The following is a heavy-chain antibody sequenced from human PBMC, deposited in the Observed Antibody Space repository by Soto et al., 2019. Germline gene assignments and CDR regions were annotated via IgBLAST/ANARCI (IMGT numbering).Heavy chain of an antibody. D-gene: IGHD3-22*01. Sequence: GGSLRLSCAASGFTFSSYAMSWVRQAPGKGLEWVSAISGSGGSTYYADCVKGRFTISRDKSKNTLYLQMNSLRAEDTAVYYCGCYYDSSGYPTPANFDDWGQGTLVTVSS. V-gene: IGHV3-23*01. CDR1: GFTFSSYA. CDR3: GCYYDSSGYPTPANFDD. J-gene: IGHJ4*02. CDR2: ISGSGGST.